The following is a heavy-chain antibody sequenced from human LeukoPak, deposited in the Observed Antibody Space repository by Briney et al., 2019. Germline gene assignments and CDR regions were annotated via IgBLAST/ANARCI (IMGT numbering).Heavy chain of an antibody. CDR3: ARVWGIVGATDWFDP. V-gene: IGHV1-8*03. CDR2: MNPNSGNT. CDR1: GYTFTSYD. D-gene: IGHD1-26*01. J-gene: IGHJ5*02. Sequence: ASVKVSCKASGYTFTSYDINWVRQATGQGLEWMGWMNPNSGNTGYAQKFQGKVTITRNTSISTAYMELSSLRSEDTAVYYCARVWGIVGATDWFDPWGQGTLVTVSS.